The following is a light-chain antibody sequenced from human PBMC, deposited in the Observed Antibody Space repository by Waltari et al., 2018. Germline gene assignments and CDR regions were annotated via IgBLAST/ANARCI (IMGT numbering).Light chain of an antibody. CDR3: QQLKSYPIT. Sequence: DTQMTQSPSTLSASVGDRVTITCRASQSILTWLAWYQQKPGKAPRLLIYKAFNLESGVPGRFSGSASGTEFNLTISSLQPDDSATYYCQQLKSYPITFGQGTRLEIK. CDR2: KAF. V-gene: IGKV1-5*03. CDR1: QSILTW. J-gene: IGKJ5*01.